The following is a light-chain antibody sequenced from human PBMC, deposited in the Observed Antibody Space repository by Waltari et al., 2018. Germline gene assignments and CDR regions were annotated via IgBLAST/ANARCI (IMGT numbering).Light chain of an antibody. V-gene: IGKV1-5*03. CDR2: KAS. Sequence: DIQMTQSPSTLSASVGDRVTITCRASQNLKIWLTWYQQKPGKAPNLLIYKASSLQSGVPSRFSGSGSGTEFTLTINILQPDDFATYYCQQYDTYPWTFGHGTKVEIK. CDR3: QQYDTYPWT. CDR1: QNLKIW. J-gene: IGKJ1*01.